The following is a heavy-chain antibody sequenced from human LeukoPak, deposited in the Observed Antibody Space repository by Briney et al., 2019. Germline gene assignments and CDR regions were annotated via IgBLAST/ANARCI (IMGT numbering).Heavy chain of an antibody. CDR3: ARGYCSSTSCQSFAFDI. Sequence: SETLSLTCAVPGGSISSSNWWSWVRQPPGKGLEWIGEIYHSGSTNYNPSLKSRVTISVDKSKNQFSLKLSSVTAADTAVYYCARGYCSSTSCQSFAFDIWGQGTMVTVSS. CDR2: IYHSGST. CDR1: GGSISSSNW. J-gene: IGHJ3*02. V-gene: IGHV4-4*02. D-gene: IGHD2-2*01.